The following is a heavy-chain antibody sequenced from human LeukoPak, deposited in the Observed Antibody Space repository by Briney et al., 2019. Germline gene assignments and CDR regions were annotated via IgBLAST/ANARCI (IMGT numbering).Heavy chain of an antibody. CDR2: ISGSGGST. D-gene: IGHD6-6*01. Sequence: GGSLRLSCAASGFTFSSYAMSWVRQAPGKGLEWVSAISGSGGSTYYADSVKGRFTIPRDNSKNTLYLQMNSLRAEDTAVYYCAKVRASIAARPSFDYWGQGTLVTVSS. J-gene: IGHJ4*02. V-gene: IGHV3-23*01. CDR3: AKVRASIAARPSFDY. CDR1: GFTFSSYA.